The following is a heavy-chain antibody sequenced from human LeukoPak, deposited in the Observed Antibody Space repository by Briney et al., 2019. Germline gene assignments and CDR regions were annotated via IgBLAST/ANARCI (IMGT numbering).Heavy chain of an antibody. D-gene: IGHD4-23*01. J-gene: IGHJ4*02. CDR3: ATELRWKDH. CDR2: MKPNSGNT. CDR1: GYTFTNYD. V-gene: IGHV1-8*01. Sequence: VSVKVSCKASGYTFTNYDINWVRQATGQGLEWMGYMKPNSGNTGYAQKFQGRVTMTRDTSISTAYMELSSLTSEDTAVYYCATELRWKDHWGQGTLVTVSS.